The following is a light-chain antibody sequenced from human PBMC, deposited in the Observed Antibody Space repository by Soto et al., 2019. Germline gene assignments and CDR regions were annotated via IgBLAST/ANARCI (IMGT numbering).Light chain of an antibody. V-gene: IGLV1-51*01. Sequence: QPVLTQPPSVSAAPGQTVTISCSGSSSNIGNNYVSWYQQLPGTAPKLLIYDNNKRPSGIPDRFSGSKSGTSATLGITGLQTGDEADYYCGTWDSSLSVVFGGGTKLTVL. CDR2: DNN. J-gene: IGLJ2*01. CDR3: GTWDSSLSVV. CDR1: SSNIGNNY.